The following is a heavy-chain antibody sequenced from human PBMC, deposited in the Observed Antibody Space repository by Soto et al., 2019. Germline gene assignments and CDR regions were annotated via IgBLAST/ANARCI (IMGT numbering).Heavy chain of an antibody. Sequence: EVQLAESGGGLAQPGGSLRLSCAASGITLSGYAMDWVRQAPGKGLEYVSGISSNGVGTYYANSVQGRFTISRDNSKNTVYLQMGSLRPEDMVVYYCASRARPDYYYMDVWGKGTTVTVSS. CDR2: ISSNGVGT. D-gene: IGHD6-6*01. J-gene: IGHJ6*03. V-gene: IGHV3-64*01. CDR1: GITLSGYA. CDR3: ASRARPDYYYMDV.